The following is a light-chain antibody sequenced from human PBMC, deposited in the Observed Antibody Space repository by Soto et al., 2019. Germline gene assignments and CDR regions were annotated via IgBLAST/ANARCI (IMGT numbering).Light chain of an antibody. V-gene: IGKV3-20*01. CDR2: DAS. J-gene: IGKJ1*01. Sequence: EIVLTQSPGTLSLSPGERATLSCRASQSVSSSYLAWYQQKPGQAPRLLIYDASSRATGIPDRFSGSGSGTDFTRTISRLEPEDCAVYYCQQYGSSPQTFGQGTKVEIK. CDR3: QQYGSSPQT. CDR1: QSVSSSY.